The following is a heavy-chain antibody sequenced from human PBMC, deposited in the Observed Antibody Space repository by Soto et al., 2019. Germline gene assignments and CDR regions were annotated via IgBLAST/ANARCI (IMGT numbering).Heavy chain of an antibody. CDR2: NDSSGVNK. CDR1: GFSFRSHA. J-gene: IGHJ4*02. Sequence: GGSLSLTCTASGFSFRSHAMTWVRQVAGGRVRWVATNDSSGVNKHFADAVKGRFAISRDKARSTVALSMISFGIKDAASYDCVCWLSVHFDNWGQGTVVTVFS. D-gene: IGHD6-19*01. V-gene: IGHV3-23*01. CDR3: VCWLSVHFDN.